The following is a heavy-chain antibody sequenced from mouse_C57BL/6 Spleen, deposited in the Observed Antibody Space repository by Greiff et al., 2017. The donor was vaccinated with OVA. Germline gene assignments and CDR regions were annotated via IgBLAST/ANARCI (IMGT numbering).Heavy chain of an antibody. CDR1: GYTFTSYW. J-gene: IGHJ1*03. D-gene: IGHD1-1*01. Sequence: VQLQQPGAELVKPGASVKLSCKASGYTFTSYWMHWVKQRPGQGLEWIGMIHPNSGSTNYNEKFKSKATLTVDNSSSTAYMQLRSLTSEDSAVYYCARDYNGGKDWYFDVWGTGTTVTVSS. CDR2: IHPNSGST. V-gene: IGHV1-64*01. CDR3: ARDYNGGKDWYFDV.